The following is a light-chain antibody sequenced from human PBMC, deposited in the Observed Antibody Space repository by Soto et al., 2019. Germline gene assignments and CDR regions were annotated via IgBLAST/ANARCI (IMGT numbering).Light chain of an antibody. CDR3: QQYDSYSWT. V-gene: IGKV1-5*01. Sequence: DIQITQSPSTLSASAGDTVTITCRASQTISTWLAWYQQKPGKAPKLLIFDASSLQRGVPSRFSGGGSGTEFTLTISSLQPDDFATYYCQQYDSYSWTFGQGTRWISN. CDR2: DAS. J-gene: IGKJ1*01. CDR1: QTISTW.